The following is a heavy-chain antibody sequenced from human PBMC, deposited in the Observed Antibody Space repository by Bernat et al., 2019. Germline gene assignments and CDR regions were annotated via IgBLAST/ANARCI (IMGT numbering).Heavy chain of an antibody. CDR3: AKSYLGSVAGTG. D-gene: IGHD6-19*01. V-gene: IGHV3-23*01. J-gene: IGHJ4*02. CDR2: ISGSGCST. CDR1: GFTFSSYA. Sequence: EVQLLESGGGLVQPGGSLRLSCAASGFTFSSYAMSWVRQAPGKGLEWVSAISGSGCSTYYADSVKGRFTISRDNSKNTLYLQMNSLRAEDTAVYYCAKSYLGSVAGTGWGQGTLVTVSS.